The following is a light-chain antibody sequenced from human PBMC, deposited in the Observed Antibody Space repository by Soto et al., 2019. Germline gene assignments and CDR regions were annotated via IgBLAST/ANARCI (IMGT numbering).Light chain of an antibody. CDR2: GAS. J-gene: IGKJ4*01. Sequence: EIVVTQSPATLSVSPGERATLSCRASQSVSSNLAWYQQKPGQAPRLLIYGASTRATGIPARFSGSGSGTDFTLTISRLEPDDFALYYCQQYGNSPLTFGGGTKVDIK. V-gene: IGKV3-15*01. CDR1: QSVSSN. CDR3: QQYGNSPLT.